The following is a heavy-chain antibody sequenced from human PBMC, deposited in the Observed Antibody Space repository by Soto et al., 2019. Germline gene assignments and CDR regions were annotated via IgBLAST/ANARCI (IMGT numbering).Heavy chain of an antibody. Sequence: SETLCLTCTVSGGSISSYCWTWIRQPPGEGLEWIGYIYYSGTTNYNPSLKSRVTISVDTSKNQFSLKLSSVTAADTAVYYCARSGMGYCSGGSCYNYYYYYMDVWGKGTTVTVSS. CDR2: IYYSGTT. CDR3: ARSGMGYCSGGSCYNYYYYYMDV. V-gene: IGHV4-59*01. CDR1: GGSISSYC. J-gene: IGHJ6*03. D-gene: IGHD2-15*01.